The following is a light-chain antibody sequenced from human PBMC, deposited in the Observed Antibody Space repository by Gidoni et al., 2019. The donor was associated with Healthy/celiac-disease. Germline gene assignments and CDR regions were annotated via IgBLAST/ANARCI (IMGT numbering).Light chain of an antibody. CDR1: SSNIGSNT. CDR2: SNN. V-gene: IGLV1-44*01. CDR3: ASWDDSLNGRV. Sequence: QSVLTPPPSASGTPGQRVTISWSGSSSNIGSNTVNWYQQLPGTAPTLLIYSNNQRPSGVPDRFSGSKSGTSASLAISGLQSEDEADYYCASWDDSLNGRVFGGGTKLTVL. J-gene: IGLJ3*02.